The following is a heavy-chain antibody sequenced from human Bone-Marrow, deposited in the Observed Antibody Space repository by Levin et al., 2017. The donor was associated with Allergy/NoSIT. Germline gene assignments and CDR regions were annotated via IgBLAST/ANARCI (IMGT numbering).Heavy chain of an antibody. J-gene: IGHJ4*02. V-gene: IGHV3-48*01. Sequence: LGESLKISCAASGFTFSSYSINWVRQAPGKGLEWVSYIIGGGSTTYYADSVKGRFTISRDNAKNSLYLQMNSLRPEDTAVYYCARARDQYQSFDYWGQGTLVTVSS. CDR2: IIGGGSTT. D-gene: IGHD2-2*01. CDR1: GFTFSSYS. CDR3: ARARDQYQSFDY.